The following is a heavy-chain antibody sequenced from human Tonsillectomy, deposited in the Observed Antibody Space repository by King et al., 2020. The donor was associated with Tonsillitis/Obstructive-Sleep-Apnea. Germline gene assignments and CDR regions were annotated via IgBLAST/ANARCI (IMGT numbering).Heavy chain of an antibody. CDR2: MNPNSGDT. CDR1: GYTFTKYQ. D-gene: IGHD1-26*01. CDR3: AVRGDFYYYDMDV. J-gene: IGHJ6*03. Sequence: VQLVESGAEVKKSGASVKVSCKASGYTFTKYQFNWVRQATGQGLEWMGWMNPNSGDTGYAQKFQGRVTMTRNISISTAYMELSSLRSEDTAVYYRAVRGDFYYYDMDVWGRGTTVTVSS. V-gene: IGHV1-8*01.